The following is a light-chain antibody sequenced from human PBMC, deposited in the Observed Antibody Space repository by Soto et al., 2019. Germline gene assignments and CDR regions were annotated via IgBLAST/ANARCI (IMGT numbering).Light chain of an antibody. Sequence: QSALTQPASVSGSPGQSITIPCTGTNSDVGGYNYVSWYQHHPGKAPKLMIYEVFNRPSGVSSRFSGSKSGSTASLTISGLQAEDEADYYCSSYTTTNTLYVFXTGTKVTVL. CDR1: NSDVGGYNY. CDR2: EVF. J-gene: IGLJ1*01. V-gene: IGLV2-14*01. CDR3: SSYTTTNTLYV.